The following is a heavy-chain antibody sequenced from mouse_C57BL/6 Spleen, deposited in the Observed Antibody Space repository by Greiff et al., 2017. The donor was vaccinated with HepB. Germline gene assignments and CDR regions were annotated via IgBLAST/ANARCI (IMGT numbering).Heavy chain of an antibody. CDR2: ISNLAYSI. CDR1: GFTFSDYG. D-gene: IGHD1-1*01. J-gene: IGHJ1*03. CDR3: ARQRYYGSYWYFDV. Sequence: EVKLVESGGGLVQPGGSLKLSCAASGFTFSDYGMAWVRQAPRKGPEWVAFISNLAYSIYYADTVTGRFTISRENAKNTLYLEMSSLRSEDTAMYYCARQRYYGSYWYFDVWGTGTTVTVSS. V-gene: IGHV5-15*01.